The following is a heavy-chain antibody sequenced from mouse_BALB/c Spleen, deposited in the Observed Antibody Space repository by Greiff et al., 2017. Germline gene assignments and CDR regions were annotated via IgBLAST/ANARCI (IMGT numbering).Heavy chain of an antibody. CDR1: GFTFSSYG. V-gene: IGHV5-6-3*01. CDR3: ARAIGDYDGGYAMDY. D-gene: IGHD2-4*01. J-gene: IGHJ4*01. Sequence: EVKVVESGGGLVQPGGSLKLSCAASGFTFSSYGMSWVRQTPDKRLELVATINSNGGSTYYPDSVKGRFTISRDNAKNTLYLQMSSLKSEDTAMYYCARAIGDYDGGYAMDYWGQGTSVTVSS. CDR2: INSNGGST.